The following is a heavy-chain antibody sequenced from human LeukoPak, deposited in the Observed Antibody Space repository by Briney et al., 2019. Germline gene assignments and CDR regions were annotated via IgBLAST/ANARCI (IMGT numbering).Heavy chain of an antibody. CDR2: INQDVSRI. J-gene: IGHJ4*02. D-gene: IGHD3-3*01. CDR3: ARLKDDVTRFDY. V-gene: IGHV3-7*01. Sequence: GGSLRLSCAGSGFSFSRYWMAWVRQAPGKGLEWVASINQDVSRIHYVDSVKGRFTISRDNAKNSLFLQMNSLRVEDTAVYFCARLKDDVTRFDYWGQGTLVTVSS. CDR1: GFSFSRYW.